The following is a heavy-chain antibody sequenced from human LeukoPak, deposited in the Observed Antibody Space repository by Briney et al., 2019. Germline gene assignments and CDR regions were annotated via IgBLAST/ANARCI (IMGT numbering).Heavy chain of an antibody. V-gene: IGHV1-18*01. J-gene: IGHJ5*02. CDR1: GYTFTSYG. D-gene: IGHD2-15*01. CDR2: ISAYNGNA. Sequence: GASVKVSCEASGYTFTSYGISWVRQAPGQGLEWMGWISAYNGNANYAQKLQGRVTMTTDTSTSTAYMELRSLRSDDTAVYYCARAGVAATWARFDPWGQGTLVTVSS. CDR3: ARAGVAATWARFDP.